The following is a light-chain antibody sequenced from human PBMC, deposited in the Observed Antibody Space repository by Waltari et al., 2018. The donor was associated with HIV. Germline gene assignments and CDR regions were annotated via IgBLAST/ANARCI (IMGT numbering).Light chain of an antibody. Sequence: QSALTQPRSVSGSPGQSVTISCTGTSSDVGDYNYVSLYQQHPGKAPKLMIYDVSQRPSGVPDRFSGSKSGNTASLTISGLQAEDEADYYCCSYAGSYVFYVFGTGTKVTVL. V-gene: IGLV2-11*01. CDR1: SSDVGDYNY. CDR2: DVS. CDR3: CSYAGSYVFYV. J-gene: IGLJ1*01.